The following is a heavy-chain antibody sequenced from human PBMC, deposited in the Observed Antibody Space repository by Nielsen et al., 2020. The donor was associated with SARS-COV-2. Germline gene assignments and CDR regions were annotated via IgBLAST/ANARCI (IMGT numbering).Heavy chain of an antibody. CDR3: ATVRRFLEWFDP. Sequence: ASVKVSCKVSGYTLTELSMHWVRQAPGKGLEWMGGFDPEDGETIYAQKFQGRVTMTEDTSTDTAYMELSSLRSEDTAVYYCATVRRFLEWFDPWGQGTLVTVSS. CDR1: GYTLTELS. CDR2: FDPEDGET. V-gene: IGHV1-24*01. D-gene: IGHD3-3*01. J-gene: IGHJ5*02.